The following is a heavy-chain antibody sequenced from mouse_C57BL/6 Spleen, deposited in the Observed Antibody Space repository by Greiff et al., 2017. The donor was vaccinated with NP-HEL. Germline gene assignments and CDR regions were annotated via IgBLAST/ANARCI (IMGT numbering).Heavy chain of an antibody. CDR2: INYDGSST. J-gene: IGHJ4*01. D-gene: IGHD1-1*01. Sequence: EVKLVESEGGLVQPGSSMKLSCTASGFTFSDYYMAWVRQVPEKGLEWVANINYDGSSTYYLDSLKSRFIISRDKAKNILYLQMSSLKSEDTATYFCAREGDSSYALYYWGQGTSVTVSS. CDR1: GFTFSDYY. V-gene: IGHV5-16*01. CDR3: AREGDSSYALYY.